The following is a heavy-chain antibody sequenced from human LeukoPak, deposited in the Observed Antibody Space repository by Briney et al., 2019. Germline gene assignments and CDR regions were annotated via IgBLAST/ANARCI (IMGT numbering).Heavy chain of an antibody. D-gene: IGHD4-17*01. CDR2: ISSSSSYI. CDR3: ARSLATVTTGPVRLDP. CDR1: GFTFSSYS. Sequence: GGSLRLSCAASGFTFSSYSMNWVRQAPGKGLEWVSSISSSSSYIYYADSVKGRFTISRDNAKNSLYLQMNSLRAEDTAVYYCARSLATVTTGPVRLDPWGQGTLVTVSS. J-gene: IGHJ5*02. V-gene: IGHV3-21*01.